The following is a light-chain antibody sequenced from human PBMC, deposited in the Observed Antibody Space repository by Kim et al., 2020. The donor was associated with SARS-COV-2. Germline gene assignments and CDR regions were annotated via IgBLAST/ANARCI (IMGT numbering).Light chain of an antibody. CDR2: RSN. Sequence: QTGTLPCPGNGHNVGNEAASWLQPHRGHPPNPRSYRSNHRPSGISARFSASRSGIADSLPITGLQPEDEADYYCSAWDISLAAWVFGGGTQLTVL. J-gene: IGLJ3*02. V-gene: IGLV10-54*04. CDR3: SAWDISLAAWV. CDR1: GHNVGNEA.